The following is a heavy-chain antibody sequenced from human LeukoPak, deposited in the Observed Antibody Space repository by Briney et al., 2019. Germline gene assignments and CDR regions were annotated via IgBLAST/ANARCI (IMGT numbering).Heavy chain of an antibody. CDR3: ARAGESSSWYSRGQPTTEPTKY. Sequence: PSETLSLTCAVSGYSISSGYYWGWIRQPPGKGLEWIGEINHSGSTNYNPSLKSRVTISVDTSKNQFSLKLSSVTAADTAVYYCARAGESSSWYSRGQPTTEPTKYWGQGTLVTVSS. J-gene: IGHJ4*02. D-gene: IGHD6-13*01. V-gene: IGHV4-38-2*01. CDR1: GYSISSGYY. CDR2: INHSGST.